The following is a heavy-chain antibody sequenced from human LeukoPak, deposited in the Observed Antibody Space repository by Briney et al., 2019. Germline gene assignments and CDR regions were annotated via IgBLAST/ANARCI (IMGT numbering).Heavy chain of an antibody. CDR2: IYYSGST. V-gene: IGHV4-39*07. CDR3: AREKVGATGGKDY. Sequence: PSETLSLTCSVSGGSISSSSYYWGWIRQPPGKGLEWIGSIYYSGSTYYNPSLKSRVTISVDTSKNQFSLKLSSVTAADTAVYYCAREKVGATGGKDYWGQGTLVTVSS. D-gene: IGHD1-26*01. J-gene: IGHJ4*02. CDR1: GGSISSSSYY.